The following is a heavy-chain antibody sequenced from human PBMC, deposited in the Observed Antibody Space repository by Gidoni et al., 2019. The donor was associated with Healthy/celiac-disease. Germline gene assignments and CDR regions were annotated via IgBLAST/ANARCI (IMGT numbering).Heavy chain of an antibody. D-gene: IGHD6-19*01. Sequence: QVQLVQSGAEVKKPGSSVKVSCKASGGTFSSYAISWVRQAPGQGLEWMGGIIPIFGTANYAQKFQGRVTITADESTSTAYMELSSLRSEDTAVYYCARDGPRGSGWYGRVPGNFDYWGQGTLVTVSS. CDR3: ARDGPRGSGWYGRVPGNFDY. CDR2: IIPIFGTA. CDR1: GGTFSSYA. V-gene: IGHV1-69*01. J-gene: IGHJ4*02.